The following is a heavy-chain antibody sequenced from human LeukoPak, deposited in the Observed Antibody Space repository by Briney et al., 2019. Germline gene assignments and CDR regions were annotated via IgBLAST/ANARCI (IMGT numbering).Heavy chain of an antibody. Sequence: GESLKISCKGSGYSFTNNWIGWVRQMSGKGLEWMGITYPGDSNTRYSPSFQGQVTISADKSISSAYLQWSSLKASDTAMYYCVRTPACSSGTFYPNCSDPWGQGTLVTVSS. CDR1: GYSFTNNW. CDR2: TYPGDSNT. J-gene: IGHJ5*02. D-gene: IGHD2-15*01. CDR3: VRTPACSSGTFYPNCSDP. V-gene: IGHV5-51*01.